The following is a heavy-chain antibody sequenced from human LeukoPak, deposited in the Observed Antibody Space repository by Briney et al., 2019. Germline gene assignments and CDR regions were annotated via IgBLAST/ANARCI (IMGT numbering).Heavy chain of an antibody. CDR3: ARLSTATPHAFDI. J-gene: IGHJ3*02. V-gene: IGHV4-39*01. Sequence: ETLSLTCTVSGGCISSSSYYWGWIRQPPGKGLEWIGSIYYSGSTYYNPSLKSRVTISVDTSKNQFSLKLSSVTAADTAVYFCARLSTATPHAFDIWGQGTMVTVSS. CDR2: IYYSGST. CDR1: GGCISSSSYY. D-gene: IGHD4-17*01.